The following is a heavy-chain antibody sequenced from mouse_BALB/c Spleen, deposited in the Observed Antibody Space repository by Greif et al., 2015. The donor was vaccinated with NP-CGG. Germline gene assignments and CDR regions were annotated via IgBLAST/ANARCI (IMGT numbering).Heavy chain of an antibody. CDR1: GFSLTSYD. J-gene: IGHJ1*01. CDR3: VRDNYGYVDYWYFDV. D-gene: IGHD1-2*01. V-gene: IGHV2-9-2*01. CDR2: IWTGGGT. Sequence: VQLQQSGPGLVAPSQSLSITCTVSGFSLTSYDISWIRQPPGKGLEWLGVIWTGGGTNYNSAFMSRLSISKDNSKSQVFLKMNSLQTDDTAIYYCVRDNYGYVDYWYFDVWGAGTTVTVSS.